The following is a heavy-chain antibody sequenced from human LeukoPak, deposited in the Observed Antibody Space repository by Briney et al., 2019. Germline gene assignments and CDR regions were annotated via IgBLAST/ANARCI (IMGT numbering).Heavy chain of an antibody. Sequence: PSETLSLTCTVSGGSISSGDYYWSWIRQPPGKGLEWIGYIYYTGSTYYNPSLKSRVTMSVDTSKNQFSLKLTSVTAADTAVYYCATHNYDSRGCLNLLFDYWGQGTLATVSS. CDR2: IYYTGST. D-gene: IGHD3-22*01. J-gene: IGHJ4*02. CDR1: GGSISSGDYY. CDR3: ATHNYDSRGCLNLLFDY. V-gene: IGHV4-30-4*01.